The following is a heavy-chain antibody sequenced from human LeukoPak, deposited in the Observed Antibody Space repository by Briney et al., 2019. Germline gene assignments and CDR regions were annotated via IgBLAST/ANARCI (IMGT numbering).Heavy chain of an antibody. J-gene: IGHJ4*02. CDR2: IYSGGNT. Sequence: PPGGSLRLSCAASGFTVSSNYMSWVRQAPGKGLEWVSVIYSGGNTYYADSVKGRFTISRDNSKNTLYLQMNSLRAEDTAVYYCARAVSSGYDPFDYWGQGTLVTVSS. D-gene: IGHD3-22*01. CDR3: ARAVSSGYDPFDY. V-gene: IGHV3-53*01. CDR1: GFTVSSNY.